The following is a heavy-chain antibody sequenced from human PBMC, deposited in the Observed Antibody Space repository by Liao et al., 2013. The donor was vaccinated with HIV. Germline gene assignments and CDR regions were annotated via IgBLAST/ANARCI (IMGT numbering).Heavy chain of an antibody. CDR3: ARAFSGYDY. CDR2: IYTSGST. V-gene: IGHV4-61*02. CDR1: GGSISSGSYY. D-gene: IGHD5-18*01. Sequence: QVQLQESGPGLVKPSQTLSLTCTVSGGSISSGSYYWSWIRQPAGKGLEWIGRIYTSGSTNYNPSLKSRVTISVDTSKNQFSLKLSSVTAADTAVYYCARAFSGYDYWGQGTLVTVSS. J-gene: IGHJ4*02.